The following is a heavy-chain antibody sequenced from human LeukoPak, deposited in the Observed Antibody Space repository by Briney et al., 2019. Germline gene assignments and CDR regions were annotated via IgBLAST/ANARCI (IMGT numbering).Heavy chain of an antibody. CDR3: ARGSSASTCYNMDV. J-gene: IGHJ6*03. V-gene: IGHV3-23*01. CDR2: MSGSGAST. D-gene: IGHD3-22*01. CDR1: GFTFTSYA. Sequence: GGSLRLSCAGTGFTFTSYAKTWVRQAPGMGLEWVSAMSGSGASTYYADSVRGRFTISRDDSKNTLYLQMNSLRADDTAVYYCARGSSASTCYNMDVWGKGTTVTVSS.